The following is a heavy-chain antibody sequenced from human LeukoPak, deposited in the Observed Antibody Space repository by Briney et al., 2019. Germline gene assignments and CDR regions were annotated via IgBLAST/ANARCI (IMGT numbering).Heavy chain of an antibody. CDR1: GGSISSYY. V-gene: IGHV4-59*01. J-gene: IGHJ4*02. D-gene: IGHD3-22*01. CDR3: ARGHSRYYFDY. Sequence: PSETLSLTCTVSGGSISSYYWSWIRQPPGKGLEWIGYIYYSGSTNYNPSLKSRVTISVDTSKNQFSLKLSSVTAADTAVYYCARGHSRYYFDYWGQGTLVTVSS. CDR2: IYYSGST.